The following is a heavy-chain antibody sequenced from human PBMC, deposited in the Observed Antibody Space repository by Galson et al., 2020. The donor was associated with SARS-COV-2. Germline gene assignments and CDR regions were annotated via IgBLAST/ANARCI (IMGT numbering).Heavy chain of an antibody. Sequence: SETLSLTCTVSGGSISSSSYYWGWIRQPPGRGLDWIGSVYYSGSTYYNPSLRSRVTISVDTSKNQFSLKLNSVTAADTAVYYCARELSVAARGGANWFDPWGQGTLVTVSS. D-gene: IGHD6-19*01. J-gene: IGHJ5*02. CDR2: VYYSGST. CDR3: ARELSVAARGGANWFDP. CDR1: GGSISSSSYY. V-gene: IGHV4-39*07.